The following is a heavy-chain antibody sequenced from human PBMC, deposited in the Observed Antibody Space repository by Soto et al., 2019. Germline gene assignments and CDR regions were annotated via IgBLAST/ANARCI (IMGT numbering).Heavy chain of an antibody. CDR1: GGSISSDSYY. CDR3: ARRFSVDYFDY. V-gene: IGHV4-39*01. CDR2: VYYSGTT. J-gene: IGHJ4*02. Sequence: SETLSLTCTVSGGSISSDSYYWGGIRQSPEKGLEWIGSVYYSGTTYYNPSLKSRVTISVDRSKNQFSLKLSSVTAADTAVYYCARRFSVDYFDYWGQGALVTVSS.